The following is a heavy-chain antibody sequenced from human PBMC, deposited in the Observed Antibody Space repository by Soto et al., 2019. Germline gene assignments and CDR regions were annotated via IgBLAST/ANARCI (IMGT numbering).Heavy chain of an antibody. D-gene: IGHD1-26*01. J-gene: IGHJ4*02. CDR3: ARSSGGCYYFDY. CDR2: VIPILGIA. CDR1: GGTFSSYT. V-gene: IGHV1-69*02. Sequence: SVKVSCKASGGTFSSYTISWVRQAPGQGLEWMGRVIPILGIANYAQKFQGRVTITADKSTSTAYMELSSLRSEDTAVYYCARSSGGCYYFDYWGQGPLVTPSS.